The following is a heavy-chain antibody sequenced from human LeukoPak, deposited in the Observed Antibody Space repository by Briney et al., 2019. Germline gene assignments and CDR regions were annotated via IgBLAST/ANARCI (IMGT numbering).Heavy chain of an antibody. J-gene: IGHJ4*02. V-gene: IGHV1-69*05. Sequence: ASVKVSCKASGGTFSSYAISWVRQAPGQGLEWMGGIIPIFGTANYAQKFQGRVTITTDESTSTAYMELSSLRSEDTAVYYCASGRDGYNDYWGQGTLVTVSS. CDR3: ASGRDGYNDY. CDR2: IIPIFGTA. CDR1: GGTFSSYA. D-gene: IGHD5-24*01.